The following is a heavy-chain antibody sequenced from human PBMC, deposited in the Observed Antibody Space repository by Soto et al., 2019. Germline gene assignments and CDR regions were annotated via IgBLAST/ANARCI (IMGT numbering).Heavy chain of an antibody. D-gene: IGHD2-2*01. CDR3: ARVVPGAEACFGP. J-gene: IGHJ5*02. V-gene: IGHV1-18*01. Sequence: WVRMTRGQPLEWLGWISLYSDGTNYAQKFQGRVSMTTDTSTTTAYMELRSLRSDDTAVYYCARVVPGAEACFGPWRQGSLVLVSS. CDR2: ISLYSDGT.